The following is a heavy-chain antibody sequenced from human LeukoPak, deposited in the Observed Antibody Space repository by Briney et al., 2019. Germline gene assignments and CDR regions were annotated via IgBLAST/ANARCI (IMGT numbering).Heavy chain of an antibody. CDR1: GGSFSVYY. V-gene: IGHV4-34*01. D-gene: IGHD1-26*01. J-gene: IGHJ4*02. Sequence: SETLSLTCAVYGGSFSVYYWSWIRQPPGKGLEWIGEINHSGSTNYNPSLKSRVTISVDTSKNQFSLKLSSVTAADTAVYYCASEISGSYFNYWGQGTLVTVSS. CDR2: INHSGST. CDR3: ASEISGSYFNY.